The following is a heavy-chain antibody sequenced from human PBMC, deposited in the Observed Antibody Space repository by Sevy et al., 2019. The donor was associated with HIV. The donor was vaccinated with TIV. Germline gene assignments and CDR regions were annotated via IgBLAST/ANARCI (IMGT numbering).Heavy chain of an antibody. J-gene: IGHJ4*02. Sequence: SETLSLTCTVSAGSISSYYWSWIRQPPGKGLEWIGYIYYSGSTNYNPSLKSRVTISVDTSKNQFSLKLSSVTAADTAVYYCARTSAGRHNFDYWGQGTLVTVSS. D-gene: IGHD6-13*01. V-gene: IGHV4-59*01. CDR2: IYYSGST. CDR1: AGSISSYY. CDR3: ARTSAGRHNFDY.